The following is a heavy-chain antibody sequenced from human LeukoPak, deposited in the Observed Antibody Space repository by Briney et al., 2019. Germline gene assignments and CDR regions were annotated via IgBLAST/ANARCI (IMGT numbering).Heavy chain of an antibody. J-gene: IGHJ4*02. V-gene: IGHV4-30-2*01. D-gene: IGHD5-18*01. Sequence: PSETLSLTCTVSGGSISSGGYYWSWIRQPPGKGLEWIGYIYHSGSTYYNPSLKSRVTISVDRSKNQFSLKLSSVTAADTAVYYCASVEDTAMVYYWGQGTLVTVSS. CDR2: IYHSGST. CDR3: ASVEDTAMVYY. CDR1: GGSISSGGYY.